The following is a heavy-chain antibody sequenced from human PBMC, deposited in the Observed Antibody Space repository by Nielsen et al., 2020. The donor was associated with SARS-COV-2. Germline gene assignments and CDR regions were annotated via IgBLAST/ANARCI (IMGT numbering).Heavy chain of an antibody. V-gene: IGHV4-59*02. CDR1: GVSVTFYY. CDR3: ARMKETLDGLLSYDGFYI. Sequence: SETLSLTCSVSGVSVTFYYWTWIRQLPGKGLEWIGYINYGGTTRYSPAFKSRVVMSLDAFKGQVSLSLSSVTNADTAVYYCARMKETLDGLLSYDGFYIWGQGTTVTVSS. J-gene: IGHJ3*02. D-gene: IGHD3/OR15-3a*01. CDR2: INYGGTT.